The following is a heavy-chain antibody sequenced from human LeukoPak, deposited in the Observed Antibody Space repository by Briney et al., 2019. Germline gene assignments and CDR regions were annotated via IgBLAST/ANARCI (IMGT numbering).Heavy chain of an antibody. CDR3: ARAVAGHRVADY. CDR2: IYHSGST. Sequence: SSETLSLTCAVSGGSISSSNRWSWVRQPPGKGLEWIGEIYHSGSTNYNPSLKSRVTISVDKSKNQFSLKLSSVTAADTAVYYCARAVAGHRVADYWGQGTLVTVSS. CDR1: GGSISSSNR. D-gene: IGHD6-19*01. J-gene: IGHJ4*02. V-gene: IGHV4-4*02.